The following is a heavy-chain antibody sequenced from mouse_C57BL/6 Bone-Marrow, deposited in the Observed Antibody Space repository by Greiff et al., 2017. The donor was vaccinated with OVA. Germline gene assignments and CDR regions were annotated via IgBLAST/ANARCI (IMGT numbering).Heavy chain of an antibody. Sequence: QVQLQQSGAELVRPGTSVKVSCKASGYAFTNYLIEWVKQRPGQGLEWIGVINPGSGGTNYNEKFKGKATLTADKSSSTAYMQLSSLTSEDSAVYFCARGGGHYYGSKDYWGQGTTLTVSS. CDR3: ARGGGHYYGSKDY. CDR2: INPGSGGT. J-gene: IGHJ2*01. CDR1: GYAFTNYL. V-gene: IGHV1-54*01. D-gene: IGHD1-1*01.